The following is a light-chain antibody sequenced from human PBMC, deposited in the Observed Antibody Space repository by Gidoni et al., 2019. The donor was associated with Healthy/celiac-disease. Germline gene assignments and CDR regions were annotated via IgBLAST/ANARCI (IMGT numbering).Light chain of an antibody. Sequence: QSVLTQPASVSGSPGQSITISCTGTSSDVGSYNLVSWYQQYPGKAPKVMIYEVNTRPSGVSNRFSGSKSGNTASLTISGLQAEDEADYYCCSYAGSSTYVLFGGGTKLTVL. CDR2: EVN. CDR3: CSYAGSSTYVL. V-gene: IGLV2-23*02. J-gene: IGLJ2*01. CDR1: SSDVGSYNL.